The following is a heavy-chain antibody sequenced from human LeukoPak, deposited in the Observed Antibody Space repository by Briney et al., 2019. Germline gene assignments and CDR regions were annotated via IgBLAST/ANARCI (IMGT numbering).Heavy chain of an antibody. D-gene: IGHD5-12*01. CDR2: IYYSGST. J-gene: IGHJ5*02. CDR1: GGSISSYY. CDR3: ARVATLNWFDP. V-gene: IGHV4-59*01. Sequence: SETLSLTCTVSGGSISSYYWSWIRQPPGKGLEWIGYIYYSGSTNYNPSLKSRVTISVDTSKNQFSLRLSSVTAADTAVYYRARVATLNWFDPWGQGTLVTVSS.